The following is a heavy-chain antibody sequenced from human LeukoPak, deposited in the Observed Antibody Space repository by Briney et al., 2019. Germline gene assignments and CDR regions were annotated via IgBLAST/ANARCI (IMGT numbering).Heavy chain of an antibody. J-gene: IGHJ4*02. D-gene: IGHD7-27*01. V-gene: IGHV4-61*02. CDR3: ARKRPWGLSRYFDY. Sequence: SQTLSLTCTVSGGSISSGLYYWSWIRQPAGKGLEWIGRIYTSGSTNYNPSLKSRVTISLDTSKNQFSLKLSSVTAADTSVYYCARKRPWGLSRYFDYWGQGTLVTVSS. CDR1: GGSISSGLYY. CDR2: IYTSGST.